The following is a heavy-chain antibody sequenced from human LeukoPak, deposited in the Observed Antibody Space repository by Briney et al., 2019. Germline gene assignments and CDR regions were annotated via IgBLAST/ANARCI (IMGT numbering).Heavy chain of an antibody. D-gene: IGHD5-18*01. J-gene: IGHJ4*02. V-gene: IGHV3-21*01. CDR2: ISSSSSYI. CDR3: ASAIVDTAMGNTPPDDY. Sequence: PGGSLRLSCAASGFTFSSYSMNWVRQAPGKGLEWVSSISSSSSYIYYADSVKGRFTISRDNAKNSLYLQMNSLRAEDTAVYYCASAIVDTAMGNTPPDDYWGQGTLVTVSS. CDR1: GFTFSSYS.